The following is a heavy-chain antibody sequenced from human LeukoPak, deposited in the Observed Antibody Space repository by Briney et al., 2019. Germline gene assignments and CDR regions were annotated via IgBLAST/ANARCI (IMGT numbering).Heavy chain of an antibody. Sequence: ASVKVSCKTSGYTFTSYVINWVRQATGQGLEWMGWINPNSGGTNYAQKFQGRVTMTRDTSISTAYMELSRLRSDDTAVYYCASRATVTMAWGQGTLVTVSS. J-gene: IGHJ5*02. D-gene: IGHD4-17*01. CDR3: ASRATVTMA. CDR1: GYTFTSYV. CDR2: INPNSGGT. V-gene: IGHV1-2*02.